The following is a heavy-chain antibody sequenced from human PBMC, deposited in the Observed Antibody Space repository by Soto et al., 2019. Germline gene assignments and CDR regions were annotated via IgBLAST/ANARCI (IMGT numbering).Heavy chain of an antibody. Sequence: ASVKVSCKASGYTFTSYAMHWVRQAPGQRLEWMGWINAGNGNTKYSQKFQGRVTITRDTSASTAYMELSSLRAEDSAVYYCASATVVAATFDFWGQGTLVTVSS. V-gene: IGHV1-3*01. CDR1: GYTFTSYA. CDR2: INAGNGNT. J-gene: IGHJ4*02. CDR3: ASATVVAATFDF. D-gene: IGHD2-15*01.